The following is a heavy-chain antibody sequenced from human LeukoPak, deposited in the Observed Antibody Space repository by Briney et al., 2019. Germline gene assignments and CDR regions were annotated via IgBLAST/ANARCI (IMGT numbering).Heavy chain of an antibody. J-gene: IGHJ4*02. CDR2: ISASGGST. D-gene: IGHD3-9*01. V-gene: IGHV3-23*01. CDR3: AKSMKSFDILTGLDY. Sequence: GGSLRLSCAASGFTFSNYAMNWVRQAPGKGLEWVSGISASGGSTYYAGSVKGRFTISRDDSKNTLYLQMNSLRAEDTAIHYCAKSMKSFDILTGLDYWGQGTQVTVSS. CDR1: GFTFSNYA.